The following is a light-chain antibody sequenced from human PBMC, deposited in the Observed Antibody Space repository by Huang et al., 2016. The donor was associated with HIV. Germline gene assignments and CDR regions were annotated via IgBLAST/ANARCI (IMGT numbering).Light chain of an antibody. CDR2: GAS. CDR1: QDIGSY. CDR3: QQVETFPLT. V-gene: IGKV1-9*01. Sequence: IQLTQSPSSLSASVGDRVTLTCRASQDIGSYLAWYQQKPGKAPKLLIFGASSLQSGVPSRFSGGGSGTDFSLTISSLQPEDSASYYCQQVETFPLTFGGGTEVGVK. J-gene: IGKJ4*01.